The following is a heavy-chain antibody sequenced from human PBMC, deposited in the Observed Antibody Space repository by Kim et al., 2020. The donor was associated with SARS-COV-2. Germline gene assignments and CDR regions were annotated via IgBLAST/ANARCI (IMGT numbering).Heavy chain of an antibody. Sequence: YAESVKGRFTISRDNSKNTLYLQMNSLRAEDTTVYYCARGPYGSGTYYDYWGQGTLVTVSS. V-gene: IGHV3-30*01. J-gene: IGHJ4*02. CDR3: ARGPYGSGTYYDY. D-gene: IGHD3-10*01.